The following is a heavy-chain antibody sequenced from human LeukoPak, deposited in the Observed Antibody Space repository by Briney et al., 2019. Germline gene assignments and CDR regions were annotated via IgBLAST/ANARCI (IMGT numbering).Heavy chain of an antibody. D-gene: IGHD2-21*01. J-gene: IGHJ4*02. CDR3: AKGYCGGDCPFDY. CDR1: GFTFSSYA. Sequence: PGGSLRLSCAASGFTFSSYAMSWVRQAPGKGLEWVSGIFGSGVTTYYADSVKGRFTISRDNSKNTQYLQMNSLRAEDTAVCYCAKGYCGGDCPFDYWGQGTLVTVSS. V-gene: IGHV3-23*01. CDR2: IFGSGVTT.